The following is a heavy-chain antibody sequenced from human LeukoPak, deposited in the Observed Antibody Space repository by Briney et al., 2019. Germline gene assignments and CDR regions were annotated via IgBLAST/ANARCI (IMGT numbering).Heavy chain of an antibody. CDR1: GFTFSSYT. CDR2: ISGSGGSP. D-gene: IGHD4-11*01. CDR3: AKGLHDHSY. J-gene: IGHJ4*02. V-gene: IGHV3-23*01. Sequence: GGSLRLSCAASGFTFSSYTMSWVRQAPGKGLEWVSAISGSGGSPYYADSVKGRFTISRDNSKTHLSSKMSNLTAGDTAVYYCAKGLHDHSYWGQGTLVTVSS.